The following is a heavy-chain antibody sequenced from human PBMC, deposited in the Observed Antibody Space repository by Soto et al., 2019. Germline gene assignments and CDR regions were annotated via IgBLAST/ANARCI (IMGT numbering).Heavy chain of an antibody. J-gene: IGHJ5*02. D-gene: IGHD3-3*01. CDR3: ARDWRGAEGFDP. CDR2: IGTHNGDT. Sequence: QVQLVQSGTEVKKPGASVKVSCKASGYTFNNYGFSWVRQAPGQGLEWVGWIGTHNGDTTYAQSFQGGVTMTIDTSTTTSYMELTSPTFDDTAVYFCARDWRGAEGFDPWGQGTLVIVSS. V-gene: IGHV1-18*01. CDR1: GYTFNNYG.